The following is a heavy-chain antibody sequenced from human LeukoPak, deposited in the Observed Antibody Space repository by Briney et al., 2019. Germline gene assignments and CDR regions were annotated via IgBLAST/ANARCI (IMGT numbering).Heavy chain of an antibody. CDR2: IKSKTDGGTT. V-gene: IGHV3-15*01. J-gene: IGHJ4*02. D-gene: IGHD3-3*01. CDR3: TTDAGTTIFGVVTNDY. Sequence: GGSLRLSCAASGSTFSNAWMSWVRQAPGKGLEWVGRIKSKTDGGTTDYAAPVKGRFTISRDDSKNTLYLQMNSLKTEDTAVYYCTTDAGTTIFGVVTNDYWAREPWSPSPQ. CDR1: GSTFSNAW.